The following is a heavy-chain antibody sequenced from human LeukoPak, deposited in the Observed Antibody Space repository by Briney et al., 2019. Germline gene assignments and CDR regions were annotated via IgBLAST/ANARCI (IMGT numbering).Heavy chain of an antibody. Sequence: PGGSLRLSCAASGFTFDDYAMYWVRQAPGKGLEWVSGISWNSGRIDYVDSVKGRFTISRDNARNSLYLQMNSLRSEDTALYYCARGPRFWGPLDYWGQGILVTVSS. V-gene: IGHV3-9*01. CDR1: GFTFDDYA. CDR2: ISWNSGRI. D-gene: IGHD3-16*01. J-gene: IGHJ4*02. CDR3: ARGPRFWGPLDY.